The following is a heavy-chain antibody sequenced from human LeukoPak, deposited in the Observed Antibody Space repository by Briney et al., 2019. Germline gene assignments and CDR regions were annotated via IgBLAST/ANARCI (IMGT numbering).Heavy chain of an antibody. CDR1: GFTFSSYG. Sequence: GGSLRLSCAASGFTFSSYGMHWVRQAPGKGLEWVAVIWYDGSNKYYADSVKGRFTISRDNSKNTLYLQMNSLRAEDTAVYYCARPLNYYDSSGYFDYWGQGTLVTVSS. CDR2: IWYDGSNK. D-gene: IGHD3-22*01. V-gene: IGHV3-33*01. J-gene: IGHJ4*02. CDR3: ARPLNYYDSSGYFDY.